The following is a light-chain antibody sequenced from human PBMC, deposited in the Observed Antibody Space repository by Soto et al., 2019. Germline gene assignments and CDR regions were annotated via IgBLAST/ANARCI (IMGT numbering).Light chain of an antibody. Sequence: QAVVTQPPSVSGALGQRVTISCTGSSSNIGSRYDVHWYQQLPGTAPKLLIYGISNRPSGVPDRFSGSKSGTSASLVITGLQAEDEAHYYCQSYDTSLSVYVLFGGGTKLTVL. V-gene: IGLV1-40*01. CDR1: SSNIGSRYD. CDR3: QSYDTSLSVYVL. J-gene: IGLJ2*01. CDR2: GIS.